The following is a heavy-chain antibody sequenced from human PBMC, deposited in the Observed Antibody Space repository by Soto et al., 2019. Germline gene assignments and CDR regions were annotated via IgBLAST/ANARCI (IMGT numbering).Heavy chain of an antibody. J-gene: IGHJ5*02. Sequence: QVQLQESGPGLVKPSQTLSLTCTVSGGSISSGGYYWSWIRQHPGKGLEWIGYIYYSGSTYYNPSLKSRVTISVDTSKNRFSLKLSSVTAADTAVYYCARAVAQIAAAVTNWFDPWGQGTLVTVSS. CDR2: IYYSGST. CDR1: GGSISSGGYY. V-gene: IGHV4-31*03. CDR3: ARAVAQIAAAVTNWFDP. D-gene: IGHD6-13*01.